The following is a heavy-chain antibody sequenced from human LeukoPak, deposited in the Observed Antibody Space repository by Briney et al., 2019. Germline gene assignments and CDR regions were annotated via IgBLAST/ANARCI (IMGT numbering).Heavy chain of an antibody. J-gene: IGHJ4*02. CDR2: IRYDGNNK. Sequence: GGALKLSCAASGFTFSTYVMHWVRQAPGKGVEWVAFIRYDGNNKYYADFVKGRFTISRDNSKNTLYLHMNSLRTEDTAVYYCAKIEGKYQLANVPDHWGQGTLVTVSS. V-gene: IGHV3-30*02. D-gene: IGHD2-2*01. CDR1: GFTFSTYV. CDR3: AKIEGKYQLANVPDH.